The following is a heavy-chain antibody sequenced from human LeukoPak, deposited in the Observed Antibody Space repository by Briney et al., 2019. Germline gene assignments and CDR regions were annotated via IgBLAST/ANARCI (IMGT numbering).Heavy chain of an antibody. D-gene: IGHD1-14*01. V-gene: IGHV4-59*12. CDR1: GGSISSYY. CDR2: IYYSGST. Sequence: SETLSLTCTVSGGSISSYYWSWIRQPPGKGLEWIGYIYYSGSTNYNPSLKSRVTISVDTSKNQFSLKLSSVTAADTAVYYCARVGRGIAFDIWGQGTMVTVSS. J-gene: IGHJ3*02. CDR3: ARVGRGIAFDI.